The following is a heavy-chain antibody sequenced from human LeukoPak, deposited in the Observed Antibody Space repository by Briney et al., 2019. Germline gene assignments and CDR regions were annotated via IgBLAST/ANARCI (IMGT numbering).Heavy chain of an antibody. V-gene: IGHV1-69*13. J-gene: IGHJ3*02. CDR2: IIPISGTT. CDR3: ARDRSPLQLDCSRSSCYAVGGAFDI. CDR1: GGTFSCYT. Sequence: SVKVSCKASGGTFSCYTISWVRQAPGQGLEWMGGIIPISGTTNYAQNFQGRVTITADESTSTAYMELSSLRSEDTAVYYCARDRSPLQLDCSRSSCYAVGGAFDIWGQGTMVTVSS. D-gene: IGHD2-2*01.